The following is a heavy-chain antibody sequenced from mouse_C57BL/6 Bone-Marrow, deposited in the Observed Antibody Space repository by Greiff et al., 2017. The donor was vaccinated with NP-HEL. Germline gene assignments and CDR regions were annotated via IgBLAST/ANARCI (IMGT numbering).Heavy chain of an antibody. CDR3: ARSFDY. CDR2: INPYNGGP. Sequence: EVQLQQSGPVLVKPGASVKMSCKASGYTFTDYYMNWVKQSHGKSLEGIGVINPYNGGPSYNQKFKGKATLTVDKSSSTAYMELNSLTAEDSAVYYCARSFDYWGQGTTLTVSS. CDR1: GYTFTDYY. V-gene: IGHV1-19*01. J-gene: IGHJ2*01.